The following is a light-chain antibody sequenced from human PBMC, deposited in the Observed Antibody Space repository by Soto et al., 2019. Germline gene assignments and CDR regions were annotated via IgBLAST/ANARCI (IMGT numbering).Light chain of an antibody. J-gene: IGKJ1*01. CDR2: GSS. CDR3: QQYNNWPPDRT. Sequence: EIVMTQSPATLSVSPGERATLSCRASLSVGSTFAWYQLQPGQAPRLLISGSSTRSTGIPARFSGSGSGTDVTLTISSLQSEDFAIYFCQQYNNWPPDRTFGQGTKVEIK. CDR1: LSVGST. V-gene: IGKV3-15*01.